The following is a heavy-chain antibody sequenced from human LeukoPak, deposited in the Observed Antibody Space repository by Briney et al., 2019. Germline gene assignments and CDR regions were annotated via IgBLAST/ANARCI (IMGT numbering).Heavy chain of an antibody. D-gene: IGHD3-10*01. Sequence: SETLSLTCAVYGGSFSGYYWSWIRQPPGKGLEWIGEINHSGSTNYNPSLKSRVTISVDTSKNQFSLKLSSVTAADTAIYYCARGGYYGSGNDFRFDPWGQGTLVTVS. CDR1: GGSFSGYY. CDR2: INHSGST. CDR3: ARGGYYGSGNDFRFDP. V-gene: IGHV4-34*01. J-gene: IGHJ5*02.